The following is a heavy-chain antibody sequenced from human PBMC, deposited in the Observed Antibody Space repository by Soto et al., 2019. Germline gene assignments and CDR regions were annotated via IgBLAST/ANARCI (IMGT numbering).Heavy chain of an antibody. CDR1: GCSFSSYA. J-gene: IGHJ4*02. D-gene: IGHD2-15*01. V-gene: IGHV3-48*02. Sequence: SGGSLSLSCAASGCSFSSYAMSWVRQAPGKGLEWVSYISSSSTIYYADSVKGRFTISRDNAKNSLYLQMNSLRDEDTAVYYCATVYGGKPYWGQGTLVTVSS. CDR2: ISSSSTI. CDR3: ATVYGGKPY.